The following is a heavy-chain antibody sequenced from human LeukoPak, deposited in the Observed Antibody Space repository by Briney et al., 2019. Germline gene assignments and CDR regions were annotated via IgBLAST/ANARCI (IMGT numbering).Heavy chain of an antibody. CDR2: ISGSGGST. CDR3: AKDGQQQLVGVYFDY. CDR1: GFTFSSYA. J-gene: IGHJ4*02. Sequence: PGGSLRLSCAASGFTFSSYAMSWVCQAPGKGLEWVSAISGSGGSTYYADSVKGRFTISRDNSKNTLYLQMNSLRAEDTAVYYCAKDGQQQLVGVYFDYWGQGTLVTVSS. V-gene: IGHV3-23*01. D-gene: IGHD6-13*01.